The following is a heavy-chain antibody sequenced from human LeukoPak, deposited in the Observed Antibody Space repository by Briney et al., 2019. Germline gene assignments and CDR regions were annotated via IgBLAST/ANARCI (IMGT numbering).Heavy chain of an antibody. D-gene: IGHD5-24*01. CDR3: AKDLGPGSMATSPGFDY. V-gene: IGHV3-9*01. J-gene: IGHJ4*02. CDR1: GFNFNTYT. CDR2: ISWNSGSI. Sequence: SLRLSCAASGFNFNTYTMDWVRQAPGKGLEWVSGISWNSGSIGYADSVKGRFTISRDNAKTSLYLQMNSLRAEDTALYYCAKDLGPGSMATSPGFDYWGQGTLVTVSS.